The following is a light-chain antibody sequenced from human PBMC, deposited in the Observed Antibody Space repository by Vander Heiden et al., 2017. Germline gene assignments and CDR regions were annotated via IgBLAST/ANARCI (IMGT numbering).Light chain of an antibody. Sequence: EIVLTQSPATLSLSPGERATLSCRASQSISASFARHQHKPGQAPRLLTNDAANSGTGIPARFSSSGSCTDFTLTISNREPEDVSVYYCRQRNSWSKTFGQGTKVEI. CDR3: RQRNSWSKT. CDR2: DAA. CDR1: QSISAS. V-gene: IGKV3-11*01. J-gene: IGKJ2*01.